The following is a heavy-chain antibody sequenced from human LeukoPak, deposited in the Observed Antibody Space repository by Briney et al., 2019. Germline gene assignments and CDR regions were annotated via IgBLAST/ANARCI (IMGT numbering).Heavy chain of an antibody. CDR3: AKRGVVIRVILVGFHKEAYYFDS. CDR1: GFTVSSNY. Sequence: GGSLRLSCAASGFTVSSNYMSWVRQAPGKGLEWVAGISDSGGRTNYADSVKGRFTISRDNPKNTLYLQMNSLRPEDTAVYFCAKRGVVIRVILVGFHKEAYYFDSWGQGVLVTVSS. D-gene: IGHD3-22*01. V-gene: IGHV3-53*01. J-gene: IGHJ4*02. CDR2: ISDSGGRT.